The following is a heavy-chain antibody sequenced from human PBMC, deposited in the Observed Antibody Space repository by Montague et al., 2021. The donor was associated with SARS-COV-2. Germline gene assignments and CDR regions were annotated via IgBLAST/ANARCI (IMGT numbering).Heavy chain of an antibody. D-gene: IGHD3-3*01. Sequence: SETLSLTCAVYGGTFSAHSWSWVRQSPGKGLEWIGEINHRGSTTYMSSLKSRVTMSVDTSKNQSSLKLSSVTAADTAIYYCARGGLAGGNYDIWSFSYTSPLDYWGQGTLVTVSS. CDR3: ARGGLAGGNYDIWSFSYTSPLDY. V-gene: IGHV4-34*01. CDR1: GGTFSAHS. J-gene: IGHJ4*02. CDR2: INHRGST.